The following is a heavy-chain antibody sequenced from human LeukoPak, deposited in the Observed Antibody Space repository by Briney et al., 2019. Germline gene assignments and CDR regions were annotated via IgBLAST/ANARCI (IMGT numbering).Heavy chain of an antibody. CDR3: ARAYQPLGGLSFPDS. CDR2: INTNTGDP. CDR1: GYTFIHYD. J-gene: IGHJ5*01. Sequence: ASVKVSCKASGYTFIHYDINWVRQATGQGLEWMGWINTNTGDPTYAQDFTGRFVFSVDTSVSTAYLQISSLKAEDTAVYYCARAYQPLGGLSFPDSWGQGTLVTVSS. V-gene: IGHV7-4-1*02. D-gene: IGHD3-16*02.